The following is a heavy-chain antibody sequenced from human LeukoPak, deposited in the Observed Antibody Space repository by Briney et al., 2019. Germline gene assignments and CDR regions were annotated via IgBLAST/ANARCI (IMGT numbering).Heavy chain of an antibody. V-gene: IGHV3-48*04. Sequence: QAGGSLRLSCAASGFTFSSYSMNWVRQAPGKGLEWVSYISSSSSTIYYADSVKGRFTISRDNAKNSLYLRMNSLRAEDTAVYYCARDGMITFGGVIVKLAYWGQGTLVTVSS. J-gene: IGHJ4*02. CDR2: ISSSSSTI. CDR3: ARDGMITFGGVIVKLAY. CDR1: GFTFSSYS. D-gene: IGHD3-16*02.